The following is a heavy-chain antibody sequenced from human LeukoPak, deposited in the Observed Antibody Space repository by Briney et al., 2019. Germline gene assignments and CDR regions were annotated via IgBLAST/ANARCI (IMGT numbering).Heavy chain of an antibody. D-gene: IGHD2-2*01. V-gene: IGHV4-4*07. CDR2: IYTSGST. CDR3: AREFGDIVVVPAKGRAFDY. Sequence: PSETLSLTCAVYGGSFSGYYWSWIRQPAGKGLEWIGRIYTSGSTNYSPSLKSRVTMSVDTSKNQFSLKLSSVTAADTAVYYCAREFGDIVVVPAKGRAFDYWGQGTLVTVSS. J-gene: IGHJ4*02. CDR1: GGSFSGYY.